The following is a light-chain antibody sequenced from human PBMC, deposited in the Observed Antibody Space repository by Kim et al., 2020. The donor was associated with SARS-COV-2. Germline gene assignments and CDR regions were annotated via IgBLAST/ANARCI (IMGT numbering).Light chain of an antibody. CDR1: NIEKKN. J-gene: IGLJ2*01. Sequence: SYELTQPPSVSVALGQTTTIICGGNNIEKKNVHWYQQKPGQAPVLVMYRDINQPSGIPERFSGSNSGNAATLTISTAQAGDEADYYCQVWDTTAVFGGGTQLTVL. CDR3: QVWDTTAV. V-gene: IGLV3-9*01. CDR2: RDI.